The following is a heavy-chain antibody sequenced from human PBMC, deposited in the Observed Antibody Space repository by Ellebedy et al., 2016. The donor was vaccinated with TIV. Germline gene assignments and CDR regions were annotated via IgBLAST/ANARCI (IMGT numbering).Heavy chain of an antibody. D-gene: IGHD3-9*01. Sequence: MPSETLSLTCTVSGGSISSSSYYWGWIRQPPGKGLEWIGSIYYSGSTYYNPSLKSRVTISVDTSKNQFSLKLSSVTAADTAVYYCARDRYFDWLPTAPYYFDYWGQGTLVTVSS. CDR1: GGSISSSSYY. V-gene: IGHV4-39*07. CDR2: IYYSGST. CDR3: ARDRYFDWLPTAPYYFDY. J-gene: IGHJ4*02.